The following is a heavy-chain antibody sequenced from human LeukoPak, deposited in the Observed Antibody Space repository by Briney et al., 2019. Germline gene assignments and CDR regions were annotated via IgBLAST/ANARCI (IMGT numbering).Heavy chain of an antibody. D-gene: IGHD6-19*01. CDR3: ARDYARSSGVTDY. CDR2: INPNSGGA. Sequence: GASVKVSCKASGYTFTGYYMHWVRQAPGQGLEWMGWINPNSGGANYAQKFQGRVTMTRDTSISTAYMELSRLRSDDTAVYYCARDYARSSGVTDYWGQGTLVTVSS. CDR1: GYTFTGYY. J-gene: IGHJ4*02. V-gene: IGHV1-2*02.